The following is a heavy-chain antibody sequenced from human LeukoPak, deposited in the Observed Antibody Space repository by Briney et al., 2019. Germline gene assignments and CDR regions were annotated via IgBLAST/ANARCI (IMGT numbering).Heavy chain of an antibody. CDR2: ISGSGGST. D-gene: IGHD3-22*01. CDR3: AKGGRSSGYYWDVDY. J-gene: IGHJ4*02. CDR1: GFTFSSYA. Sequence: GGSLRLSCAASGFTFSSYAMSWVRQAPGKGLEWVSAISGSGGSTYYADSVKGRFTISRDNSKNTLYLQMNSLRAEDTAVYYCAKGGRSSGYYWDVDYWGQGTLVTVSS. V-gene: IGHV3-23*01.